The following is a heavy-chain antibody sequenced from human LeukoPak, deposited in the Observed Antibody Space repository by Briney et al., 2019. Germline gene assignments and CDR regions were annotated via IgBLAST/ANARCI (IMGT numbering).Heavy chain of an antibody. CDR2: IKQDGSEK. CDR1: GFTFSSYA. D-gene: IGHD3-22*01. J-gene: IGHJ3*01. V-gene: IGHV3-7*01. CDR3: ASEDSRGYYLL. Sequence: TGGSLRLSCAASGFTFSSYAMNWVRQAPGKGLEWVANIKQDGSEKYYVDSVKGRFTISRDNAKNSLYLQMNSLRAEDTAVYYCASEDSRGYYLLWAQEPMVTVSS.